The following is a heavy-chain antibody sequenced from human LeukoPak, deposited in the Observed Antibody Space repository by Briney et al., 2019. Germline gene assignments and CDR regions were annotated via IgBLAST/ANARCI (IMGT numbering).Heavy chain of an antibody. CDR2: IYYSGST. D-gene: IGHD5-12*01. CDR1: GGSISSYY. CDR3: ARALRGDAFDI. Sequence: PSETLSLTCTVSGGSISSYYWSWIRQPPGKGLEWIGYIYYSGSTNYNPSLKSRVTISVDTSKSQFSLKLSSVTAADTAVYYCARALRGDAFDIWGQGTMVTVSS. J-gene: IGHJ3*02. V-gene: IGHV4-59*08.